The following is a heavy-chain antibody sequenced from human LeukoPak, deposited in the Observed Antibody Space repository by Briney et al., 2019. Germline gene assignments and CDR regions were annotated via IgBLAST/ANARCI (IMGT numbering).Heavy chain of an antibody. V-gene: IGHV3-48*01. CDR1: GFTFSSYD. D-gene: IGHD5-18*01. J-gene: IGHJ4*02. CDR2: ISTSGNTI. Sequence: GGSLRLSCAASGFTFSSYDMNWVRQAPGKGLEWVSHISTSGNTIDYADPVKGRFTISRDNAQNSLYLQMNSLRAEDTAVYYCARDSDYTYGITAFDYWGQGTLVTVSS. CDR3: ARDSDYTYGITAFDY.